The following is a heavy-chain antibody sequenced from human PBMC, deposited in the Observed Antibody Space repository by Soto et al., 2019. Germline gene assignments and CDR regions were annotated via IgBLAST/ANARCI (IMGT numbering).Heavy chain of an antibody. J-gene: IGHJ1*01. CDR1: GYTFTEYY. CDR3: ARSFTRLILLPSPLDY. D-gene: IGHD2-8*01. Sequence: ASVKVSCKASGYTFTEYYIHWVRQAPGQGLEWVGWINPNSGVTNYAQKFQGRVSMTRDTSIGTAYLEMSSLRSDDTAMFYCARSFTRLILLPSPLDYWGRGPLVTASS. V-gene: IGHV1-2*02. CDR2: INPNSGVT.